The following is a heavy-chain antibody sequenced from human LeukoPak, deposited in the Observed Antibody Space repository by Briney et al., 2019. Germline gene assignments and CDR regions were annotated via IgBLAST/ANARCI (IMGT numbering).Heavy chain of an antibody. Sequence: GGSLRLSCAASGFTFSGSTMNWVRQAPGKGLEWVSFISTSSSYIYYADSVRGRFTISRDNAKNSLYLQMNSLSAEDTAVYYCARQQWLDGAYYFDYWGQGTLVTVSS. CDR1: GFTFSGST. V-gene: IGHV3-21*01. D-gene: IGHD6-19*01. CDR2: ISTSSSYI. CDR3: ARQQWLDGAYYFDY. J-gene: IGHJ4*02.